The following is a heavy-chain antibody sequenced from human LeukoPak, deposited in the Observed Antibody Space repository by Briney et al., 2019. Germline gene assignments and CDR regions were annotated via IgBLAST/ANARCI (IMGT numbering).Heavy chain of an antibody. CDR1: GDSISSGDYH. Sequence: SETLSLTCTVSGDSISSGDYHWTWIRQPPGKGLERIGRIYSSGSTNYNTSLKSRLTISLDTSKNQFSLKLSSVTAADTAVYYCARGNWNYFDYWGQGTLVPVSS. J-gene: IGHJ4*02. V-gene: IGHV4-61*02. D-gene: IGHD1-20*01. CDR2: IYSSGST. CDR3: ARGNWNYFDY.